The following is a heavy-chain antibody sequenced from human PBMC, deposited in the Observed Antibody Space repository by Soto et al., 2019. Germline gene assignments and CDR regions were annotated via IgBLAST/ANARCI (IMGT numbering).Heavy chain of an antibody. CDR1: GSTFSNDW. CDR2: INSDGSST. J-gene: IGHJ6*02. CDR3: ARDRSYSLDV. Sequence: EVQLVESGGGLLQPGGSLRLSCAVSGSTFSNDWMHWVRQAPGKGLVWVSHINSDGSSTNYADFVKGRFTIARDNAKNTVYLQMNSLRAEDTAAYYCARDRSYSLDVWGQGTTVTVSS. V-gene: IGHV3-74*01.